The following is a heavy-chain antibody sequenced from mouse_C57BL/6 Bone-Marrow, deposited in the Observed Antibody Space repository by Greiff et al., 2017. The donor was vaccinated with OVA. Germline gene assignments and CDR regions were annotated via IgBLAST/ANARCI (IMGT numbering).Heavy chain of an antibody. V-gene: IGHV5-16*01. CDR3: ARVYGYYAMDY. J-gene: IGHJ4*01. D-gene: IGHD1-1*01. Sequence: EVMLVESEGGLVQPGSSMKLSCTASGFTFSDYYMAWVRQVPEKGLEWVANINYDGSSTYYLDSLKSRFIISRDNAKNILYLQMSSLKSEDTATYYCARVYGYYAMDYWGQGTSVTVSS. CDR1: GFTFSDYY. CDR2: INYDGSST.